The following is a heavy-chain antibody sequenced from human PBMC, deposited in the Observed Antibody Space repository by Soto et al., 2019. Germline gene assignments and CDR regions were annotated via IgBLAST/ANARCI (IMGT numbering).Heavy chain of an antibody. D-gene: IGHD4-17*01. CDR2: ISANGDNV. J-gene: IGHJ4*02. Sequence: PGGSLRLSCVASGFTVDDYAMHWVRQAPGKGLEWVSGISANGDNVDYADSVKGRFTVSRDNAKNSLFLQMNSLIPEDTALYYCAKDMKWGGMTTIHYFDSWGQGTQVTSPQ. CDR3: AKDMKWGGMTTIHYFDS. V-gene: IGHV3-9*01. CDR1: GFTVDDYA.